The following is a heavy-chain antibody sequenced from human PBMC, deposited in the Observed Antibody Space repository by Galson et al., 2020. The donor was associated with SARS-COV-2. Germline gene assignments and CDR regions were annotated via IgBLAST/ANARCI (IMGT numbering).Heavy chain of an antibody. CDR2: ISHDGKIQ. D-gene: IGHD1-26*01. CDR1: GFTFTNYS. J-gene: IGHJ3*02. Sequence: GGSLRLSCAASGFTFTNYSMHWVRQAPGKGLEWLTVISHDGKIQVYADSVKGRFTISRDNSGNMVFLQIVSLRPDDTALYYCTRDVSGGASDIWGQGTMVTVSS. CDR3: TRDVSGGASDI. V-gene: IGHV3-30*04.